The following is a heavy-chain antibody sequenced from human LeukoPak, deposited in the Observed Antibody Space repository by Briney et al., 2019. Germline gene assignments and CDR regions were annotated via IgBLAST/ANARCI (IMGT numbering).Heavy chain of an antibody. V-gene: IGHV3-23*01. D-gene: IGHD7-27*01. CDR3: ARDLAWGAFDY. CDR1: GLPFSSYA. Sequence: GGSLRLSCAASGLPFSSYAMSWVRQAPGKGLEWVSTISNSDDSTYYADSVKGRFTISRDDSKNTLSLQMNSLRVEDTAVYYCARDLAWGAFDYWGQGTLVTVSS. CDR2: ISNSDDST. J-gene: IGHJ4*02.